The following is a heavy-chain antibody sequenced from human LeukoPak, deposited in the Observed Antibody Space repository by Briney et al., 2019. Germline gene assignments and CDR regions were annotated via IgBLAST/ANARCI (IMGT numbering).Heavy chain of an antibody. V-gene: IGHV1-18*01. D-gene: IGHD3-3*01. Sequence: GASVKVSCKASGYTFTSYGISWVRQAPGQGLEWMGWISAYNGNTNYAQKLQGRVTMTTDTSTSTADMELRSLRSDDTAVYYCARDRIQEWSDAFDIWGQGTMVTVSS. J-gene: IGHJ3*02. CDR1: GYTFTSYG. CDR2: ISAYNGNT. CDR3: ARDRIQEWSDAFDI.